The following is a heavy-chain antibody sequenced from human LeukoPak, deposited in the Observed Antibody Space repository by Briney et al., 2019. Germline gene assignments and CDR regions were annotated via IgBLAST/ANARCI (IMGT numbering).Heavy chain of an antibody. CDR2: IYNDGNT. CDR3: AGDTHSSNWYDH. J-gene: IGHJ5*02. CDR1: GFTVSSIY. D-gene: IGHD6-13*01. V-gene: IGHV3-53*01. Sequence: GGSLRPSCAVSGFTVSSIYMSWVRQAPGKGLEWVSFIYNDGNTYYADSMKGRFSISRDSSRNTLYLQMNSLRVEDTAVYYCAGDTHSSNWYDHWGQGTLVTVSS.